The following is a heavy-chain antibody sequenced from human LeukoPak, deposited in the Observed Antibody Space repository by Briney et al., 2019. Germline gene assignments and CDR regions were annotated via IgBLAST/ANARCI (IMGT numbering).Heavy chain of an antibody. J-gene: IGHJ6*02. Sequence: GGSLRLSCAASGFTFSSNWMHWVRQAPGKGLVWVSRINEDGSTTNYADSVKGRSTIFRDNAKNTLYLQMNSLRAEDTAVYYCAKDSIPNRNYYYYGMDVWGQGTTVTVPS. D-gene: IGHD1-14*01. CDR1: GFTFSSNW. V-gene: IGHV3-74*01. CDR3: AKDSIPNRNYYYYGMDV. CDR2: INEDGSTT.